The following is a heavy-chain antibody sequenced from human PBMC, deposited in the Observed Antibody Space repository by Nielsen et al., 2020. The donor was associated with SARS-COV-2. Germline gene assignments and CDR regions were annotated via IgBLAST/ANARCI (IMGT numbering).Heavy chain of an antibody. CDR2: ISAYNGNT. J-gene: IGHJ6*03. D-gene: IGHD5-18*01. Sequence: WVRQAPGQGLEWMGWISAYNGNTNYAQKLQGRVTMTTDTSTSTAYMELRSLRSDDTAVYYCASYGRGGYSYGYYYYYYMDVWGKGTTVTVSS. CDR3: ASYGRGGYSYGYYYYYYMDV. V-gene: IGHV1-18*01.